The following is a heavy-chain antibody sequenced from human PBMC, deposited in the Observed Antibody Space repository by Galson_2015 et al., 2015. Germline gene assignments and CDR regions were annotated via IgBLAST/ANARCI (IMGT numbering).Heavy chain of an antibody. CDR3: ARDFPNRSYHFDY. D-gene: IGHD3-10*01. Sequence: SLRLSCAASGFTFSSYAMHWVRQAPGKGLEWVAGVAYDGSDKHYADSVKGRFTISRDNSRNTLYLQMNSLRAEDTAVYYCARDFPNRSYHFDYSGKGTLVAVSS. V-gene: IGHV3-30*01. CDR2: VAYDGSDK. J-gene: IGHJ4*02. CDR1: GFTFSSYA.